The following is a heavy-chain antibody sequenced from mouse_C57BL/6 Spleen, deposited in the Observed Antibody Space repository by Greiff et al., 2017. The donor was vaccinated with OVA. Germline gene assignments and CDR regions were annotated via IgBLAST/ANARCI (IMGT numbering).Heavy chain of an antibody. J-gene: IGHJ1*03. CDR1: GYAFSSYW. D-gene: IGHD2-3*01. V-gene: IGHV1-80*01. CDR2: IYPGDGDT. CDR3: ARNYDGYYGYFDV. Sequence: QVQLKQSGAELVKPGASVKISCKASGYAFSSYWMNWVKQRPGKGLEWIGQIYPGDGDTNYNGKFKGKATLTADKSSSTAYMQLSSLTSEDSAVYFCARNYDGYYGYFDVWGTGTTVTVSS.